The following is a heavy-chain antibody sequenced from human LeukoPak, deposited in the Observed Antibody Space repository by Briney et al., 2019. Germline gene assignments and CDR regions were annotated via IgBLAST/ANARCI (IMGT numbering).Heavy chain of an antibody. CDR2: ISAYNGNT. V-gene: IGHV1-18*01. CDR1: GYTFITYD. Sequence: ASVKVSCKASGYTFITYDFSWVRQAPGQGLEWLGWISAYNGNTNYAQDLQGSVTLTTDTLTSTTYMELRSLTSDDTAIYYCARSLDSGGLQYYFDYWGQGTLVTVSS. D-gene: IGHD2-15*01. J-gene: IGHJ4*02. CDR3: ARSLDSGGLQYYFDY.